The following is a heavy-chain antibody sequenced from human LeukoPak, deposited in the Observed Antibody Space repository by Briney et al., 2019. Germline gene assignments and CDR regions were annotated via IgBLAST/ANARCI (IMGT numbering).Heavy chain of an antibody. J-gene: IGHJ6*02. V-gene: IGHV3-23*01. CDR1: GFTFSSYA. CDR3: AKVLTEYCSGGSCYSYYYYGMDV. D-gene: IGHD2-15*01. CDR2: ISGSGGST. Sequence: PGGSLRLSCAASGFTFSSYAMSWVRQAPGKGLEWVSAISGSGGSTYYADSVKGRFTISRDNSKNTLYLQMNSLRAEDTAVYYCAKVLTEYCSGGSCYSYYYYGMDVWGQGTTVTVSS.